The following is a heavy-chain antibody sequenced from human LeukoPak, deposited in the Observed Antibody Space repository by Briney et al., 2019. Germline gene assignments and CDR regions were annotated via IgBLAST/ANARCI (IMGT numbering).Heavy chain of an antibody. V-gene: IGHV5-51*01. CDR2: IYPGDYDT. CDR1: GYRFTSYW. D-gene: IGHD1-26*01. Sequence: GESLKISFKGSGYRFTSYWIGWVRPIPGKGLKWRGIIYPGDYDTRYSPSFQGQVTISADKFISTGYLEWSRLKASDTAMYYCARRSGSYFNYFDYWGQGTLVTVSS. J-gene: IGHJ4*02. CDR3: ARRSGSYFNYFDY.